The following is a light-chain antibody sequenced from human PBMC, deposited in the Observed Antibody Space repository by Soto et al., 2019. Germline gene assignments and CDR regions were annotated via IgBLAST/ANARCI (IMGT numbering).Light chain of an antibody. CDR3: AAWDDSLNGYV. Sequence: QSVLTQPPSASGTPGQRVTISCSGSSSNIGSNTVNWYQQLPGTAPKLLIYSHDQRPSGVPDRFSGSKSDTSASLAISGLQSGDEADYYCAAWDDSLNGYVFATGTKVTVL. CDR2: SHD. V-gene: IGLV1-44*01. CDR1: SSNIGSNT. J-gene: IGLJ1*01.